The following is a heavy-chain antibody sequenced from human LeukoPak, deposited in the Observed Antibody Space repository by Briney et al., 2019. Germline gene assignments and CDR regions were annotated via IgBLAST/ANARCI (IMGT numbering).Heavy chain of an antibody. Sequence: SVKVSCKASGGTFSSYTISWVRQAPGQGLEWMGRIIPILGIANYAQKFQGRVTITADKSTSTAYMELSSLRSEDTAVYYCARAIFGVVIKDENAFDIWGQGTMVTVSS. V-gene: IGHV1-69*02. CDR1: GGTFSSYT. CDR2: IIPILGIA. CDR3: ARAIFGVVIKDENAFDI. J-gene: IGHJ3*02. D-gene: IGHD3-3*01.